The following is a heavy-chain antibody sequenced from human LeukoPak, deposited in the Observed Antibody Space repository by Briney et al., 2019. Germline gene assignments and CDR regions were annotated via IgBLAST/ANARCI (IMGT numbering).Heavy chain of an antibody. CDR1: GYSFTSYW. J-gene: IGHJ6*03. V-gene: IGHV5-51*01. Sequence: GESLKISCKGSGYSFTSYWIGWVRQMPGKGLEWMGIIYPGDSDTRYSPSFQGQVTISADKSISTAYLQWSSLKASDTAMYYCARQKRYYDSSGEDYYYMDVWGKGTTVTVSS. D-gene: IGHD3-22*01. CDR3: ARQKRYYDSSGEDYYYMDV. CDR2: IYPGDSDT.